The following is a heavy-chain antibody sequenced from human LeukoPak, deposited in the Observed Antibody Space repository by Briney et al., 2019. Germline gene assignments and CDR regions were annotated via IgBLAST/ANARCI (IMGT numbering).Heavy chain of an antibody. CDR3: AREGSSRDGYTPQPFDY. Sequence: SQTLSLTCTVSGGSISSGSYYWSWIRQPAGKGLEWIGRIYTSGSTNYNPSLKSRVTISVDTSKNQFSLKLSSVTAADTAVYYCAREGSSRDGYTPQPFDYWGQGTLVTVSS. D-gene: IGHD5-24*01. CDR2: IYTSGST. CDR1: GGSISSGSYY. J-gene: IGHJ4*02. V-gene: IGHV4-61*02.